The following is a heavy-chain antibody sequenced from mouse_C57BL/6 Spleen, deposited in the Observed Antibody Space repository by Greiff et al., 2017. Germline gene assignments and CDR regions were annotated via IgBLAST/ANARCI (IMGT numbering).Heavy chain of an antibody. D-gene: IGHD2-2*01. V-gene: IGHV5-17*01. CDR2: ISSGSSTI. J-gene: IGHJ2*01. Sequence: DVKLVESGGGLVKPGGSLKLSCAASGFTFSDYGMHWVRQALEKGLEWVAYISSGSSTIYYADTVKGRFTISRDNAKNTLFLQMTSLRSEDTAMYYCARHGYDDFDYWGQGTTLTVSS. CDR3: ARHGYDDFDY. CDR1: GFTFSDYG.